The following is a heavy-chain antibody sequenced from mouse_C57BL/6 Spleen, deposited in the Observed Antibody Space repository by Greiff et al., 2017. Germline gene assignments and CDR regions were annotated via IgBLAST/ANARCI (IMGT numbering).Heavy chain of an antibody. CDR2: IDPEDGET. D-gene: IGHD1-1*01. V-gene: IGHV14-2*01. Sequence: EVQLQESGAELVKPGASVKLSCTASGFNIKDYYMHWVKQRTEQGLEWIGRIDPEDGETKYAPKFQGKATITADTSSNTAYLQLSHLTSEDTAGYYCDRSTTVGATDYDFDVWGTGTTVTVSS. CDR3: DRSTTVGATDYDFDV. J-gene: IGHJ1*03. CDR1: GFNIKDYY.